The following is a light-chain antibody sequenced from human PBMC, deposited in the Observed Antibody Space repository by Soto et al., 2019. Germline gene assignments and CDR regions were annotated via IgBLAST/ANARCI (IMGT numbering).Light chain of an antibody. CDR2: AAS. CDR1: QTFSRN. J-gene: IGKJ1*01. CDR3: HQYNYLPPET. V-gene: IGKV3-15*01. Sequence: EMVLTQSPATLSVSLGETATLSCRTSQTFSRNLAWYQHTPGQPPRLLIYAASTRVTGIPARFSGSRSGSEFTLTISSVQSEYCAVYYCHQYNYLPPETFGQGTKGVIK.